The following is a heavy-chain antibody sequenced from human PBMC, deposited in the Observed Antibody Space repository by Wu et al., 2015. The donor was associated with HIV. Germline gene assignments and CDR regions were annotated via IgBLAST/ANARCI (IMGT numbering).Heavy chain of an antibody. CDR3: VVNYYWFGSRRAQGWVVPTP. J-gene: IGHJ5*02. Sequence: QVQLVQSGAEVKKPGASVKVSCKASGYTFTSYDINWVRQATGQGLEWMGWMNPNSGNTGYAQKFQGRVTMTRNTSISTAYMELSSLRSEDTAVYYCVVNYYWFGSRRAQGWVVPTPWGQGTLGPPSP. CDR2: MNPNSGNT. CDR1: GYTFTSYD. V-gene: IGHV1-8*01. D-gene: IGHD3-10*01.